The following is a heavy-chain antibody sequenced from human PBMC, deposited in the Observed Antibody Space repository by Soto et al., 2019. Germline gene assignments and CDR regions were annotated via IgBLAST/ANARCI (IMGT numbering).Heavy chain of an antibody. CDR1: GYSFTRYG. Sequence: ASVKVSCKASGYSFTRYGIGWARQATGQGLEWMGWINAYNGNTNYAQNLQGRLTLTTDTSTTTAYMELRSLRSNDTAIYYCAMVDVYVTPSPQDVWGQGTTVTVSS. CDR3: AMVDVYVTPSPQDV. D-gene: IGHD3-16*01. V-gene: IGHV1-18*01. J-gene: IGHJ6*02. CDR2: INAYNGNT.